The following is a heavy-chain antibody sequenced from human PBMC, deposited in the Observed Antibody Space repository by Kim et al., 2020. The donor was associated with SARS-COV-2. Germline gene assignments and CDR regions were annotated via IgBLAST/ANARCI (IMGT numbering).Heavy chain of an antibody. CDR3: ARARYYMDV. V-gene: IGHV3-33*01. CDR2: RKK. Sequence: RKKYNADPGKGRFTISRDNSKNTLYLQMNSLRAEDTAVYYCARARYYMDVWGKGTTVTVSS. J-gene: IGHJ6*03.